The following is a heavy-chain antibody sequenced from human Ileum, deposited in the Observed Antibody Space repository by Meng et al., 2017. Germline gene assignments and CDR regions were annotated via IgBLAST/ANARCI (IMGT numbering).Heavy chain of an antibody. CDR2: MSPENGNT. Sequence: VDLVQSGAEVKTPGASGKVSCKASEYTFSSLHIKWARQATGQGPECMGWMSPENGNTAYAQKFQGRVTMTRDTSVSTAYMELSGLTSDDTGVYYCARGVNAGVDYWGQGTLVTVSS. V-gene: IGHV1-8*01. D-gene: IGHD7-27*01. J-gene: IGHJ4*02. CDR3: ARGVNAGVDY. CDR1: EYTFSSLH.